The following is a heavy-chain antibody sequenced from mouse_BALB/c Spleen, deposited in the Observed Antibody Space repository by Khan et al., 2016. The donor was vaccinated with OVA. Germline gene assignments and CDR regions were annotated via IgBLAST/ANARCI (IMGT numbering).Heavy chain of an antibody. CDR2: IRSKSNNYAT. Sequence: EVQLVETGGGLVQPKGSLKLSCAASGFTFNTNVMNWVRQAPGKGLEWVARIRSKSNNYATYYADSVKDRFTISRDDSQSMLYLQMNNLKTDDTSMYYWVRDGHWDCYFDVWGAGTTFTVSS. D-gene: IGHD4-1*01. J-gene: IGHJ1*01. CDR1: GFTFNTNV. V-gene: IGHV10S3*01. CDR3: VRDGHWDCYFDV.